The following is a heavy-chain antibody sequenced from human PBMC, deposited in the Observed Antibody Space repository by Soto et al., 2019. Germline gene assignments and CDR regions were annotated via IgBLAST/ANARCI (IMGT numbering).Heavy chain of an antibody. CDR1: GYTFTSYY. V-gene: IGHV1-46*03. CDR3: ARDKSYYYDSSGYYSGLDI. D-gene: IGHD3-22*01. Sequence: GASVKVSCKASGYTFTSYYMHWVRQAPGQGLEWMGIINPSGGSTSYAQKFQGRVTMTRDTSTSTVYMELSSLRSEDTAVYYCARDKSYYYDSSGYYSGLDIWGQGTMVHRLL. J-gene: IGHJ3*02. CDR2: INPSGGST.